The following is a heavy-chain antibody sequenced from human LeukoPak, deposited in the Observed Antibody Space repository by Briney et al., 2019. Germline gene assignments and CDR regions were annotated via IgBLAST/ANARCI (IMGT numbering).Heavy chain of an antibody. D-gene: IGHD2-21*01. CDR3: VRGVNYDS. V-gene: IGHV3-64D*06. Sequence: GGSLRLSCSASGFIFSSYAMHWVRQAPGKGLESVSAINNNGDSTYYADSVKGRFTISRDNSKNTLYLQVSSVRPEDTAVYYCVRGVNYDSWGQGTLVTVSS. CDR1: GFIFSSYA. CDR2: INNNGDST. J-gene: IGHJ4*02.